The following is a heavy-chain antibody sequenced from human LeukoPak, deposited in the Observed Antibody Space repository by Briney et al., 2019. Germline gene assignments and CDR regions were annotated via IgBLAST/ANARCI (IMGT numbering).Heavy chain of an antibody. V-gene: IGHV4-30-4*08. D-gene: IGHD2-8*01. CDR3: ARGISPFSTYAIVNWFDP. CDR2: IYYSGST. J-gene: IGHJ5*02. CDR1: GGSISSGDYY. Sequence: SQTLSLTCTVSGGSISSGDYYWSWIRQPPGKGLEWIGYIYYSGSTYYNPSLKSRVTISVDTSKNQFSLKLSSVTAADTAVYYCARGISPFSTYAIVNWFDPWGQGTLVTVSS.